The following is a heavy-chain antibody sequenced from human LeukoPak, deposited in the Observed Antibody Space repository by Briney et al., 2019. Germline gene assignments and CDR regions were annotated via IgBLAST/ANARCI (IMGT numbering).Heavy chain of an antibody. V-gene: IGHV1-46*01. J-gene: IGHJ4*02. CDR2: INPSGGST. Sequence: ASVRVSCKASGYIFTNNYIHWVRQAPGQGLEWMGIINPSGGSTSYAQKFQGRVTMTRDTSTSTVYMELSSLRSEDTAVYYCARDNSGLFDYWGQGTLVTVSS. CDR1: GYIFTNNY. D-gene: IGHD3-10*01. CDR3: ARDNSGLFDY.